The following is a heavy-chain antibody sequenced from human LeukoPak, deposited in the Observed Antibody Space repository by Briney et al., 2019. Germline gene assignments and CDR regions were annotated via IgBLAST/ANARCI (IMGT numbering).Heavy chain of an antibody. CDR2: ISSSSSYI. Sequence: GGSLRLSCAASGFTFSSYSMNWVRQAPGKGLEWVSSISSSSSYIYYADSVKGRFTISRGNAKNSLYLQMNSLRAEDTAVYYCAREGGWYEFGYWGQGTLVTVSS. CDR3: AREGGWYEFGY. CDR1: GFTFSSYS. V-gene: IGHV3-21*01. D-gene: IGHD6-19*01. J-gene: IGHJ4*02.